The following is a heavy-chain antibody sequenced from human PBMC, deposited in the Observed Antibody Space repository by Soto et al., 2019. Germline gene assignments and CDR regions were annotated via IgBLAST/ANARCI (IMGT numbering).Heavy chain of an antibody. D-gene: IGHD6-6*01. V-gene: IGHV4-4*02. CDR2: IYHSGST. Sequence: SETLSLTCAVSGVSISSSNWWSWVRQPPGKGLEWIGEIYHSGSTNYNPSLKSRVTISVDKSKNQFSLKLSSVTAADTAVYYCAREFRDGSNTRLAFDPWGQGTLVTVS. CDR3: AREFRDGSNTRLAFDP. J-gene: IGHJ5*02. CDR1: GVSISSSNW.